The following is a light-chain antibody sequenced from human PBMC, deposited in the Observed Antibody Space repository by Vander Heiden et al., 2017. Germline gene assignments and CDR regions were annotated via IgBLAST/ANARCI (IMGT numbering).Light chain of an antibody. CDR3: QQDDSTPWT. CDR2: WAS. Sequence: DIVMTQSPDSLAVSLGERATINCKSSQSVLYSSNNKNYLAWYQQKPGQPTKLLIYWASTRESGVPDRFSGSGSGTDFTLTISSLQAEDVAVYYCQQDDSTPWTFGQGTKVEIK. CDR1: QSVLYSSNNKNY. J-gene: IGKJ1*01. V-gene: IGKV4-1*01.